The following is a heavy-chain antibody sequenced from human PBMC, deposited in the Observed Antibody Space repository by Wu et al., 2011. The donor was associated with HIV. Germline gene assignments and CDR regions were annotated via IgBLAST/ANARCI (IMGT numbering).Heavy chain of an antibody. D-gene: IGHD3-10*01. CDR2: ISPYNGDT. V-gene: IGHV1-18*01. CDR3: ARNFYGSGSYRMDP. CDR1: GYIFTSYG. J-gene: IGHJ5*02. Sequence: QVQLVQSGAEVKKPGASVKVSCKASGYIFTSYGINWVRQAPGQGLEWMGWISPYNGDTNYSQKLQGRVTMTTDTSTSTAYMELRSLRSDDTAVYYCARNFYGSGSYRMDPWGQGTLVTVSS.